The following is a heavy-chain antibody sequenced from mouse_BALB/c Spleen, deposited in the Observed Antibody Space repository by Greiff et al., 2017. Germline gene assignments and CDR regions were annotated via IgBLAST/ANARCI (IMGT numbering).Heavy chain of an antibody. CDR3: ARHGYSSFAY. CDR1: GFDFSRYW. Sequence: EVKVIESGGGLVQPGGSLKLSCAASGFDFSRYWMSWVRQAPGKGLEWIGEINPDSSTINYTPSLKDKFIISRDNAKNTLYLQMSKVRSEDTALYYCARHGYSSFAYWGQGTLVTVSA. J-gene: IGHJ3*01. CDR2: INPDSSTI. D-gene: IGHD2-3*01. V-gene: IGHV4-1*02.